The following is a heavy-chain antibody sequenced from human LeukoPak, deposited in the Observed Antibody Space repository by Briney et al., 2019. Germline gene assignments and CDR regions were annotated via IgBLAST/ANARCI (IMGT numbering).Heavy chain of an antibody. CDR2: IYRGDRT. CDR3: ARHLYGVGLEN. V-gene: IGHV3-66*04. D-gene: IGHD4-17*01. J-gene: IGHJ4*02. CDR1: GFTVNSDY. Sequence: GGSLRLSCAVSGFTVNSDYMNWVRQAPGKGLESVSIIYRGDRTYYADSVKGRFTISRDNSKNTLYLQMNSLRVEDTAIYYCARHLYGVGLENWGQGTLVTVSS.